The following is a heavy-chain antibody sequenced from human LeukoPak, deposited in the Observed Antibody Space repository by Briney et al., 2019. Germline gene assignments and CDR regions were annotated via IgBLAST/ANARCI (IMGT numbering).Heavy chain of an antibody. Sequence: ASVKVSCKASGGTFSSYAISWVRQAPGQGLEWMGGIIPIFGTANYAQKFQGRVTITADESTSTAYMELSSLRSDDTAVYYCARADSSGWYESDYWGQGTLVTVSS. CDR1: GGTFSSYA. CDR3: ARADSSGWYESDY. D-gene: IGHD6-19*01. J-gene: IGHJ4*02. CDR2: IIPIFGTA. V-gene: IGHV1-69*13.